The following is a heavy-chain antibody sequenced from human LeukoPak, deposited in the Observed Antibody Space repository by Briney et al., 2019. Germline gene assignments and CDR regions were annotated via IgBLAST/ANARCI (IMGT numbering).Heavy chain of an antibody. Sequence: PGGSLRLSCAASGFIFSNYYMNWVRQAPGKGLEWVSFISSTSTYIYYADSVKGRFTISRDNAKNSLYLQMNSLRAEDTAIYYCARVQLAAAPFDYWGQGAQVTVSS. D-gene: IGHD2-15*01. CDR2: ISSTSTYI. V-gene: IGHV3-21*01. J-gene: IGHJ4*02. CDR3: ARVQLAAAPFDY. CDR1: GFIFSNYY.